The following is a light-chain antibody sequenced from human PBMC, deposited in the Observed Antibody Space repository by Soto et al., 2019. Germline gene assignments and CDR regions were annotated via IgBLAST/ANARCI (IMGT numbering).Light chain of an antibody. CDR2: DVS. J-gene: IGLJ1*01. CDR1: SSVVGGYNY. Sequence: QSVLTQPRSVSGAPWQAVTLSCTGTSSVVGGYNYVSWYQQHPGKAPKLMIYDVSKRPSGVPDRFSGSKSGNTASLTISGLQAEDEADYYCCSYAGSYTYDFGTGTKVTVL. CDR3: CSYAGSYTYD. V-gene: IGLV2-11*01.